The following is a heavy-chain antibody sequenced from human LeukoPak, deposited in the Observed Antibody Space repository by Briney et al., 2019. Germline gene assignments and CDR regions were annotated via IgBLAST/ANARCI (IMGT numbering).Heavy chain of an antibody. D-gene: IGHD2-2*01. CDR2: IYYSGST. Sequence: SETLSLTCTVSGGSISSHSWSWIRQPPGKGLEWIGYIYYSGSTNYNPSLKSRVTISVDTSKNQFSLKLSSVTAADTAVYYCARSSPKGYCSSTSCFDYWGQGTLVTVSS. J-gene: IGHJ4*02. CDR3: ARSSPKGYCSSTSCFDY. V-gene: IGHV4-59*11. CDR1: GGSISSHS.